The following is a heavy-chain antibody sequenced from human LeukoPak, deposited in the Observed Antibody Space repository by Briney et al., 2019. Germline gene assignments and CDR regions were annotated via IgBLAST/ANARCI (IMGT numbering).Heavy chain of an antibody. D-gene: IGHD1-26*01. Sequence: SETLSLTCTDSGYSINSGYYWGWIRQPPGKRLEWVGSIYHSGSTYYNPSLKSRVTISVDTSKNHFSLKVTSVTAADTAVYYCARVEIRRRSGRYYHFDYWGQGTLVTVSS. V-gene: IGHV4-38-2*02. J-gene: IGHJ4*02. CDR3: ARVEIRRRSGRYYHFDY. CDR2: IYHSGST. CDR1: GYSINSGYY.